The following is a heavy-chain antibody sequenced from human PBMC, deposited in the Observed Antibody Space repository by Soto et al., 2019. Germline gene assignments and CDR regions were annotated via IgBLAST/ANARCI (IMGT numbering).Heavy chain of an antibody. J-gene: IGHJ4*02. CDR2: MSPHDDNT. CDR3: ARVKRGFSFDY. CDR1: GYTFPSYD. Sequence: QVQLVQSGAEVKKPGASVKVSCKASGYTFPSYDINWIRQAPGQGLEWMGFMSPHDDNTGYAQKFQGRVTMTRSISTGTVYMELSSLRSDDTAVYYCARVKRGFSFDYWGQGTLVTVSS. D-gene: IGHD3-3*01. V-gene: IGHV1-8*01.